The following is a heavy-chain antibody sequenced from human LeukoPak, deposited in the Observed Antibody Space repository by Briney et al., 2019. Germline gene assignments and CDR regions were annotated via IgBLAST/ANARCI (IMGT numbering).Heavy chain of an antibody. CDR2: INHSGST. D-gene: IGHD3-10*01. J-gene: IGHJ5*02. CDR3: LGYYYGSGSYWDHWFDP. Sequence: SGALSLTCAGYGGSFIGYYWSWIRQPPGKGLEWIGEINHSGSTNYNPSLKSRVTISVDTSKNQFSLKLSSVTAADTAVYYCLGYYYGSGSYWDHWFDPWGQGTLVTVSS. CDR1: GGSFIGYY. V-gene: IGHV4-34*01.